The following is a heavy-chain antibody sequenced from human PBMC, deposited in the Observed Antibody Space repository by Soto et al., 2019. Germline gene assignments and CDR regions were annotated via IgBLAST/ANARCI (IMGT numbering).Heavy chain of an antibody. CDR3: AKDRSGWYYFDY. CDR2: ISVEGASS. CDR1: GLTFSSHV. J-gene: IGHJ4*02. V-gene: IGHV3-23*01. Sequence: EVQLLESGGGLVQPGGSLSLSCAASGLTFSSHVMNWVRQPPGKGLEWVSSISVEGASSSFEDSVKGRFSISRDNSKNTLYLQMNNLRAEDTGIYHCAKDRSGWYYFDYWGQGTLVTVTS. D-gene: IGHD6-19*01.